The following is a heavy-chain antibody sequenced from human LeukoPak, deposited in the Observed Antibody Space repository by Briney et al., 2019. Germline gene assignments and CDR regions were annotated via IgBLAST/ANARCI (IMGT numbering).Heavy chain of an antibody. D-gene: IGHD2-8*01. CDR2: IDPNNGDT. CDR1: AYTFTGYY. J-gene: IGHJ3*02. V-gene: IGHV1-2*02. CDR3: ARRSRNGLDAFDI. Sequence: EASVKVSCKASAYTFTGYYLHWVRQAAGQGPEWVGWIDPNNGDTEYAQEFQGRVTMTRVRSISTAYMELSRLTSDDTAVYYCARRSRNGLDAFDIWGQGTMVTVSS.